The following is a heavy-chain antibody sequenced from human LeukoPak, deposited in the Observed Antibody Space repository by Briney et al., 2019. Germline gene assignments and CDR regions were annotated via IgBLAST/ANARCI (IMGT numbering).Heavy chain of an antibody. V-gene: IGHV3-30*03. CDR1: GFTFSSYG. J-gene: IGHJ4*02. Sequence: GGSLRLSCAASGFTFSSYGMHWVRQAPGKGLEWVAVISYDGSNKYYADSVKGRFTISRDNSKNTLYLQMNSLRAEDTAVYYCAREAGGADFDYWGQGTLVTVSS. CDR3: AREAGGADFDY. D-gene: IGHD6-19*01. CDR2: ISYDGSNK.